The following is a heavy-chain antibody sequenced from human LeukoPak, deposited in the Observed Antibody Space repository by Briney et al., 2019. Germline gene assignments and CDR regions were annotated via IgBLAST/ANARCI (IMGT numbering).Heavy chain of an antibody. CDR1: GGTFSSYA. CDR3: ARESGTPSGTYFRGGCDI. Sequence: SVKVSCKASGGTFSSYAISWVRQAPGQGLEWMGRIIPVLAITNYPQKFQGRVTITADTSTSTAAMELSSLRSEDTALYYCARESGTPSGTYFRGGCDIWGQGTMVTVSS. V-gene: IGHV1-69*04. D-gene: IGHD1-26*01. J-gene: IGHJ3*02. CDR2: IIPVLAIT.